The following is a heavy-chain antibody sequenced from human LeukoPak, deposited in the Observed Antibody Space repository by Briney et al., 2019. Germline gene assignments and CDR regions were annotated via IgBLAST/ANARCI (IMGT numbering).Heavy chain of an antibody. J-gene: IGHJ4*02. V-gene: IGHV4-61*02. Sequence: SETLSLTCTVSGDSISSGDYYWSWIRQPAGKGLEWIGRISSSGSTNYNPSLKSRVTISVDTSKNQFSLKLSSVTAADTAVYYCARSLPFKWELLSEGGDYWGQGTLVTVSS. D-gene: IGHD1-26*01. CDR3: ARSLPFKWELLSEGGDY. CDR2: ISSSGST. CDR1: GDSISSGDYY.